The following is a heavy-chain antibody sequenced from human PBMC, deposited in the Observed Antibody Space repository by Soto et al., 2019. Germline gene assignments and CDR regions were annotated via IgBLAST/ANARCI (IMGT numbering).Heavy chain of an antibody. CDR1: GYTFTSYY. J-gene: IGHJ4*02. V-gene: IGHV1-46*01. D-gene: IGHD1-26*01. Sequence: ASVKVSCKASGYTFTSYYMHWVRQAPGQGLEWMGIINPSGGSTSYAQKFQGRVTMTRDTSTSTVYMELSSLRSEDTAVYYCARDRIVGAIQNYYFDYWGQGTLVTVSS. CDR3: ARDRIVGAIQNYYFDY. CDR2: INPSGGST.